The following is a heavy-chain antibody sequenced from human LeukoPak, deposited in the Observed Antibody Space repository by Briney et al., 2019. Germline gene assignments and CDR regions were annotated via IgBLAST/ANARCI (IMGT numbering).Heavy chain of an antibody. J-gene: IGHJ4*02. Sequence: GGSLRLSCAASGFTFSSYEMNWVRQAPGKGLEWVSYISSSGSTIYYADSVKGRLTISRDNAKNSLYLQMNSLRAEDTAVYYCAREQELGSDYWGQGTLVTVSS. CDR1: GFTFSSYE. CDR2: ISSSGSTI. V-gene: IGHV3-48*03. D-gene: IGHD1-26*01. CDR3: AREQELGSDY.